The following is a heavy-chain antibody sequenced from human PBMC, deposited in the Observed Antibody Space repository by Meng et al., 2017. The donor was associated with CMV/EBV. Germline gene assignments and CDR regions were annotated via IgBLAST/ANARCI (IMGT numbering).Heavy chain of an antibody. J-gene: IGHJ4*02. CDR3: ARAVAGTAGDSDY. V-gene: IGHV3-48*04. CDR2: ISSSSSTI. CDR1: GFTFSSYS. Sequence: LSLTCAASGFTFSSYSMNWVRQAPGKGLEWVSYISSSSSTIYYADSVKGRFTISRDNAKNSLYLQMNSLRAEDTAVDYCARAVAGTAGDSDYWGQGTLVTVSS. D-gene: IGHD6-19*01.